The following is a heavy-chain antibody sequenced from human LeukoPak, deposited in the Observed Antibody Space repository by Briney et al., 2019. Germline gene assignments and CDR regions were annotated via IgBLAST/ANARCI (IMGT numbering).Heavy chain of an antibody. V-gene: IGHV3-48*03. J-gene: IGHJ4*02. CDR2: ISSSGSTI. D-gene: IGHD2-21*02. Sequence: GGSLRLSCTLSGFTFRRYEKHWVRLAPGKGLEWLSYISSSGSTIYYADSVKGRFTISRDNAKNSLYLQMNSLRAEDTAVYFSGEEGIAGVTFDCWGQGTMVTVSS. CDR1: GFTFRRYE. CDR3: GEEGIAGVTFDC.